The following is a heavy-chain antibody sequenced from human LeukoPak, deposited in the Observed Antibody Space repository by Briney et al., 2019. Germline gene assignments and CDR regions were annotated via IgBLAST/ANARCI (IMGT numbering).Heavy chain of an antibody. CDR1: GGSISSYY. Sequence: SETLSLTCTVSGGSISSYYWSWIRQPPGKGLEWIGYIYYSGSTNYNPSLKSRVTISVDTSKNQFSPKLSSVTAADTAVYYCARGRPLPYCGGDCYAATYLDYWGQGTLVTVSS. D-gene: IGHD2-21*02. V-gene: IGHV4-59*01. CDR3: ARGRPLPYCGGDCYAATYLDY. J-gene: IGHJ4*02. CDR2: IYYSGST.